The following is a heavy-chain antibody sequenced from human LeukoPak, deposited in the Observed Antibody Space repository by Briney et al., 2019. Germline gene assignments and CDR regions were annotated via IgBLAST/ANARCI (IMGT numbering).Heavy chain of an antibody. CDR3: ARAPGDFWAPTNWFDP. D-gene: IGHD3-3*01. J-gene: IGHJ5*02. CDR2: INHSGST. Sequence: SETLSLTCTVSGGSLNNYYWSWIRQPPGKGLEWIGEINHSGSTNYNPSLKSRVTISVDTSKNQFSLKLSSVTAADTAVYYCARAPGDFWAPTNWFDPWGQGTLVTVSS. CDR1: GGSLNNYY. V-gene: IGHV4-34*01.